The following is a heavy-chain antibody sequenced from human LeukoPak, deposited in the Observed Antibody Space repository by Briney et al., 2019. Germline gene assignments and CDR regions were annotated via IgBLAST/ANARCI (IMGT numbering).Heavy chain of an antibody. D-gene: IGHD3-22*01. J-gene: IGHJ4*02. Sequence: GGSLRLSCAASGFTFSSYGMHWVRQAPGKGLEWVAFIRYDGSNKYYADSVKGRFTISRDNSKNTLYLQMNSLRAEDTAVYYCAKAPDADYYDSSGLRSSDYWGQGTLVTVSS. CDR1: GFTFSSYG. CDR3: AKAPDADYYDSSGLRSSDY. CDR2: IRYDGSNK. V-gene: IGHV3-30*02.